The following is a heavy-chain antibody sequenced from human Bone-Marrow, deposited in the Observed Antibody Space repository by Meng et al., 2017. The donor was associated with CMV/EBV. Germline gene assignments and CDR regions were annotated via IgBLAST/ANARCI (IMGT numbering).Heavy chain of an antibody. Sequence: GESLKISCAASGFTFSSYSMNWVRQAPGKGLEWVSSISSSSSYIYYADSVKGRFTISRDNAKNSLYLQMNSLRAEDTAVYYCARGEGEDYHYYGMDVWGQGTTVTVSS. CDR2: ISSSSSYI. CDR1: GFTFSSYS. CDR3: ARGEGEDYHYYGMDV. J-gene: IGHJ6*02. D-gene: IGHD3-16*01. V-gene: IGHV3-21*01.